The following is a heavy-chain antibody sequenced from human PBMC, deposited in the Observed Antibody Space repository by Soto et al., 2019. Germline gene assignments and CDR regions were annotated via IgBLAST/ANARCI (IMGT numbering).Heavy chain of an antibody. Sequence: PGGSLRLSCAASGFTFSTYAMTWVRQAPGKGLEWVANINQEGSVIQYADSVKGRFTISRDNTKKSLYLQMNGLRAEDTAVYYCTRDQDIILVSTNYDVFDIWGQGTMVTVSS. CDR1: GFTFSTYA. J-gene: IGHJ3*02. D-gene: IGHD2-8*02. V-gene: IGHV3-7*03. CDR3: TRDQDIILVSTNYDVFDI. CDR2: INQEGSVI.